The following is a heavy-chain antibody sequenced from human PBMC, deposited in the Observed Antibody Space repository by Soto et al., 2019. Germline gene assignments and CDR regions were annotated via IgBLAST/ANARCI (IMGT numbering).Heavy chain of an antibody. CDR2: IIPIFGTA. D-gene: IGHD2-8*01. J-gene: IGHJ6*02. V-gene: IGHV1-69*06. Sequence: GASVKVSCKASGGTFSSYAISWVRQAPGQGLEWMGGIIPIFGTANYAQKFQGRVTITADKSTSTAYMELSSLRSEDTAVYYCASGPPLMVYAYYYYGMDVWGQGTTVTVSS. CDR1: GGTFSSYA. CDR3: ASGPPLMVYAYYYYGMDV.